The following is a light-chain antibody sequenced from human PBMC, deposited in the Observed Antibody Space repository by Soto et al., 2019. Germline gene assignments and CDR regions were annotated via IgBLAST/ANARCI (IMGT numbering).Light chain of an antibody. V-gene: IGKV1-5*03. J-gene: IGKJ1*01. Sequence: DIQMTQSPSTLSGSVGDRVTITCRASQTISSWLAWYQQKPGKAPKLLIYKASTLKSGVPSRFSGSRSGAEFTLTISSLQSEDFAFYYCQQCNNWPRTFGQGTKVAIK. CDR2: KAS. CDR1: QTISSW. CDR3: QQCNNWPRT.